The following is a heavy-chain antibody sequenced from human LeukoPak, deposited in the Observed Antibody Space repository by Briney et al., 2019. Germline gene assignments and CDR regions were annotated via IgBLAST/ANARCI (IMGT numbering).Heavy chain of an antibody. D-gene: IGHD3-16*02. CDR2: FDPEDGET. V-gene: IGHV1-24*01. CDR3: ARDNSVGDIAWWFDP. J-gene: IGHJ5*02. CDR1: GDTLTELS. Sequence: ASVKVSCKVSGDTLTELSMHWVRQAPGKGLEWLGGFDPEDGETIYAQKFQGRVTVTEDTSTDTAYMELSSLRSEDTVVYYCARDNSVGDIAWWFDPWGQGTLVTVSS.